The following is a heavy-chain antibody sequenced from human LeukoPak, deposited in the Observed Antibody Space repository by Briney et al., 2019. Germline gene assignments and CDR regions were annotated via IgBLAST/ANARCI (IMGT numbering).Heavy chain of an antibody. CDR2: MNPNSGNT. CDR3: AREGDWNDNFDY. Sequence: ASVKVSCKASGYTFTSYAMNWVRQATGQGLEWMGWMNPNSGNTGYAQKFQGRVTITRNTSISTAYTGLSSLRSEDTAVYYCAREGDWNDNFDYWGQGTLVTVSS. D-gene: IGHD1-1*01. CDR1: GYTFTSYA. V-gene: IGHV1-8*03. J-gene: IGHJ4*02.